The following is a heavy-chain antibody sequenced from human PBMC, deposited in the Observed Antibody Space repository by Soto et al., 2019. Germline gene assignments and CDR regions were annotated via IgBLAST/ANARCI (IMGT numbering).Heavy chain of an antibody. J-gene: IGHJ5*02. V-gene: IGHV1-69*13. Sequence: GASVKVSCKASGGTFSSYAISWVRQAPGQVLEWMGGIIPIFGTANYAQKFQGRVTITADESTSTAYMELSSLRSEDTAVYYCARVSGFYDSSGHWFDPWGQGTLVTVS. CDR1: GGTFSSYA. CDR2: IIPIFGTA. D-gene: IGHD3-22*01. CDR3: ARVSGFYDSSGHWFDP.